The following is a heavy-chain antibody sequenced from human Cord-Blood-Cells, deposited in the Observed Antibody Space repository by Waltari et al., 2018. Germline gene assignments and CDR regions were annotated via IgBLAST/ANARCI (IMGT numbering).Heavy chain of an antibody. CDR2: IIPILGIA. CDR3: ARDYYGSGSYAFDI. D-gene: IGHD3-10*01. CDR1: GGTFSSDA. J-gene: IGHJ3*02. V-gene: IGHV1-69*10. Sequence: QVQLVQSGAEVKKPGSSVKVSCKASGGTFSSDAISWVRPAPGQGLEWMGGIIPILGIANYAQKFQGRVTITADKSTSTAYMELSSLRSEDTAVYYCARDYYGSGSYAFDIWGQGTMVTVSS.